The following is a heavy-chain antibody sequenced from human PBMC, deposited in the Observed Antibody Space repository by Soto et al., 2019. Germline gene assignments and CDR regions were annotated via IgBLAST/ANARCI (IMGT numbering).Heavy chain of an antibody. CDR2: IYTVGST. V-gene: IGHV3-53*01. CDR3: ARAVSARRFDY. J-gene: IGHJ4*02. D-gene: IGHD6-6*01. CDR1: GFTVNSNY. Sequence: PXASLRLSCAASGFTVNSNYMGWVRQTPGKGLEWVSLIYTVGSTYYADPVKGRFTISRDDSKNTLHLQMNSLRAEDTAIYYCARAVSARRFDYWGQGTLVTVSS.